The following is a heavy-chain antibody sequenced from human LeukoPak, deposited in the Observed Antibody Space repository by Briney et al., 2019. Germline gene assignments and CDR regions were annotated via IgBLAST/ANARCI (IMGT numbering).Heavy chain of an antibody. CDR2: ISGSGGST. Sequence: GGSLRLSCAASGFTFSSYAMSWVRQAPGKGLEWVSAISGSGGSTYYADSVKGRFTISRDNSKNTLYLQMNSLRAKDTAVYYCAKSDCSSGSCQYYFDYWGQGTLVTVSS. CDR1: GFTFSSYA. J-gene: IGHJ4*02. D-gene: IGHD2-15*01. V-gene: IGHV3-23*01. CDR3: AKSDCSSGSCQYYFDY.